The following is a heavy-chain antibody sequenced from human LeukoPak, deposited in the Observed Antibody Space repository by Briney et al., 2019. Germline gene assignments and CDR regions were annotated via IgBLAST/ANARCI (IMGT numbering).Heavy chain of an antibody. CDR1: GFTFSSYS. V-gene: IGHV3-48*02. CDR2: ISSSSSTI. J-gene: IGHJ4*02. D-gene: IGHD2-15*01. CDR3: AKGARLFVVVVAATPDY. Sequence: PGGSLRLSCAASGFTFSSYSMNWVRQAPGKGLEWVSYISSSSSTIYYADSVKGRFTISRDNAKNSLYLQMNSLRDEDTAVYYCAKGARLFVVVVAATPDYWGQGTLVTVSS.